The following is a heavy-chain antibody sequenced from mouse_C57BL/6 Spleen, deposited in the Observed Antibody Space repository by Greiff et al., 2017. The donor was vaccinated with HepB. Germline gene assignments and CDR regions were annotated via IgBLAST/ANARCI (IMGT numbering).Heavy chain of an antibody. J-gene: IGHJ2*01. Sequence: EVKLVESGAELVKPGASVKLSCTASGFNIKDYYMHWVKQRTEQGLEWIGRIDPEDGETKYAPKFPGKATITADTSSNTAYLQLSSLTSEDTAVYSCARVDYLDYWGQGTTLTVSS. CDR3: ARVDYLDY. CDR1: GFNIKDYY. V-gene: IGHV14-2*01. CDR2: IDPEDGET.